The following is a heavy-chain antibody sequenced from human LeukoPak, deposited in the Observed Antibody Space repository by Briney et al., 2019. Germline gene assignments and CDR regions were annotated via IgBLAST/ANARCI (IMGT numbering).Heavy chain of an antibody. J-gene: IGHJ4*02. CDR3: VVSVQAPAIPAFDC. D-gene: IGHD3-22*01. V-gene: IGHV1-2*02. CDR2: INPTSGDI. CDR1: TFTGHN. Sequence: ASVKVSCKHTFTGHNIHRVRQAPGQRLEFVAWINPTSGDIKYAQKFQGRVTMTRDTSINTVYMELSSLTSDDAALYYCVVSVQAPAIPAFDCWGQGTPVTVSP.